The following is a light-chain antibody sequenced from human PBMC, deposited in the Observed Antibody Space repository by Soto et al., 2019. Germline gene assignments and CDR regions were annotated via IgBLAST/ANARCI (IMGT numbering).Light chain of an antibody. CDR1: QAISSY. V-gene: IGKV1-39*01. J-gene: IGKJ3*01. Sequence: DIQMTQSPSSLSASVADIVTITCRASQAISSYLNWYQQKPGKAPKLLIYAASSLQSGVPSRFSGSGSGTDFTLTISSLQHEDFATYYCQQSYSTPVTFGPGTKV. CDR3: QQSYSTPVT. CDR2: AAS.